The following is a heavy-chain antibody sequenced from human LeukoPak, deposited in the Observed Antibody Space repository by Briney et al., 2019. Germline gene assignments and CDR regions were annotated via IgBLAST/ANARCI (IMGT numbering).Heavy chain of an antibody. CDR3: AKDLLTAGGGLDAFDI. J-gene: IGHJ3*02. D-gene: IGHD1-26*01. Sequence: GGSLRLSCAASGFTFRDYGMTWVRQAPGKGLVWVSSISGSGGGIYYADSVKGRFTISRDNSKNTLYLQMSSLRAEDTALYYCAKDLLTAGGGLDAFDIWGQGTTVTVSS. V-gene: IGHV3-23*01. CDR1: GFTFRDYG. CDR2: ISGSGGGI.